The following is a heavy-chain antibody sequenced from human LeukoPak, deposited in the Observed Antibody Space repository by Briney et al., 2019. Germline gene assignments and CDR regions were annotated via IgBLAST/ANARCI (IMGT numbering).Heavy chain of an antibody. Sequence: GGSLRLSCAASGLTFSSHWMHWVRQAPGKGLVWISRIVSDGSGATYVDSVKGRFTTSRDNAKNTLYPQMNSLRAEDTAVYYCARSWQWLVQGFDYWGQGTLVTVSS. CDR1: GLTFSSHW. CDR2: IVSDGSGA. D-gene: IGHD6-19*01. J-gene: IGHJ4*02. CDR3: ARSWQWLVQGFDY. V-gene: IGHV3-74*01.